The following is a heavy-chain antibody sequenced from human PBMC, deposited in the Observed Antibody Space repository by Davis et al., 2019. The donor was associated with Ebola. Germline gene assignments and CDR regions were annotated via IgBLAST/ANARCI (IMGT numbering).Heavy chain of an antibody. CDR3: VRGRYGDYVSDY. CDR2: ISSSGSAI. D-gene: IGHD4-17*01. Sequence: GESLKISCAASGFTLSTSSLNWVRQAPGKGLEWLSYISSSGSAIHYADSVKGRFTISRDNAKNSLYLQMDSLRDEDTAIYYCVRGRYGDYVSDYWGQGTLVTVSS. CDR1: GFTLSTSS. J-gene: IGHJ4*02. V-gene: IGHV3-48*02.